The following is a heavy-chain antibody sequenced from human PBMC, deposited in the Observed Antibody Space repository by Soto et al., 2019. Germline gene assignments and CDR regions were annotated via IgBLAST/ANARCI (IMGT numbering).Heavy chain of an antibody. CDR3: PRSNPDRSGYYRDAFDI. CDR1: GFTVSSNY. CDR2: IYSGGST. V-gene: IGHV3-53*01. Sequence: GGSLRLSCAASGFTVSSNYMSWVRQAPGKGLEWVSVIYSGGSTYYADSVKGRFTISRDNSKNTLYLQMNSLRAEDTAVYSCPRSNPDRSGYYRDAFDIWGQGTMATVSS. J-gene: IGHJ3*02. D-gene: IGHD3-22*01.